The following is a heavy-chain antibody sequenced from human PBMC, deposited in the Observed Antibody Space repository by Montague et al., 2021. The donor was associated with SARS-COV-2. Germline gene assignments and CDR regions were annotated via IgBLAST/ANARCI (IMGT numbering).Heavy chain of an antibody. J-gene: IGHJ4*02. CDR3: VRYSGWFYFDF. D-gene: IGHD6-19*01. CDR1: GDSVSSNSVG. V-gene: IGHV6-1*01. Sequence: CAISGDSVSSNSVGWSWIRQSPSRGLDWLGRTYYRSKWYSDYAPAVRGRRTVNPDASKNEFSLELNYVTPEDTSLYYCVRYSGWFYFDFWGQGTLVTVSS. CDR2: TYYRSKWYS.